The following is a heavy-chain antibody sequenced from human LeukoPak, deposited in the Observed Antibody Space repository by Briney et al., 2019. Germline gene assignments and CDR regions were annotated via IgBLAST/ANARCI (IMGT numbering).Heavy chain of an antibody. Sequence: GGSLRLSCAASGFIVSGNYMTWVRQAPGKGLEWVSTLYGGGNTYYADSVKGRFTISRDNSKNTLYLQMNSLRAEDTAVYYCAKGRFGVVTPKYYFDYWGQGTLVTVSS. V-gene: IGHV3-66*01. J-gene: IGHJ4*02. CDR2: LYGGGNT. D-gene: IGHD3-3*01. CDR1: GFIVSGNY. CDR3: AKGRFGVVTPKYYFDY.